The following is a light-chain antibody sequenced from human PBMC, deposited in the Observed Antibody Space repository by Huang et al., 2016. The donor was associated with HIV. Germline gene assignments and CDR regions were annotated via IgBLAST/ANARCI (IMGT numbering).Light chain of an antibody. CDR1: QSVSSSY. Sequence: EIVLTQSPGTLSLSPGERATLSCRASQSVSSSYLAWWQQKPGQAPRLLFYGASSRATGIPDRFSGSGSGTDFTLTISRLEPEDFAVYYCQQYDSSPWTFGQGTKVEIK. CDR3: QQYDSSPWT. CDR2: GAS. J-gene: IGKJ1*01. V-gene: IGKV3-20*01.